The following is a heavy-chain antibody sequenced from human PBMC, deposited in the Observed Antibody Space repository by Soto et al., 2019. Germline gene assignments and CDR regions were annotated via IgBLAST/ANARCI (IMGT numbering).Heavy chain of an antibody. CDR3: ARVGVRLVVVAATPRDYYYGMDV. D-gene: IGHD2-15*01. J-gene: IGHJ6*02. CDR1: GGSFSGYY. V-gene: IGHV4-34*01. CDR2: INHSGST. Sequence: QVQLQQWGAGLLKPSETLSLTCAVYGGSFSGYYWSWIRQPPGKGREWIGEINHSGSTNYNPSLMSRVTISVDTSKNQFSLKLSSVTAADTAVYYCARVGVRLVVVAATPRDYYYGMDVWGQGTTVTVSS.